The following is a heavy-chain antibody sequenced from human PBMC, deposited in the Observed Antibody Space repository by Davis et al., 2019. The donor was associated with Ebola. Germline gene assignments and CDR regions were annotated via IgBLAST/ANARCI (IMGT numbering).Heavy chain of an antibody. CDR1: GFTVSRNY. V-gene: IGHV3-53*01. CDR3: TTALRGYCTGGVCVVDRDV. Sequence: LSLTCAASGFTVSRNYMSWVRQAPGKGLEWVSVIYSGGSTYYADSVKGRFTISRDDSKNTLYLQMNSLKTEDTAVYYCTTALRGYCTGGVCVVDRDVWGQGTTVTVSS. D-gene: IGHD2-8*02. CDR2: IYSGGST. J-gene: IGHJ6*02.